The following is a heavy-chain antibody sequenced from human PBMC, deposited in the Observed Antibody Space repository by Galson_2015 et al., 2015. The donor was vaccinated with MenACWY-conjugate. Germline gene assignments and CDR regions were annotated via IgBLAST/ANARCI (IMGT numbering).Heavy chain of an antibody. Sequence: SLRLSCAASGFTFSSYAMHWVRQAPGKGLEYVSAISSNGGSTYYADSVKGRFTISRVNSKNTLYLQMSSLRAEDTAVYYCVKGPLWFPDNWFDPWGQGTLVTVSS. D-gene: IGHD3-10*01. CDR1: GFTFSSYA. J-gene: IGHJ5*02. V-gene: IGHV3-64D*09. CDR2: ISSNGGST. CDR3: VKGPLWFPDNWFDP.